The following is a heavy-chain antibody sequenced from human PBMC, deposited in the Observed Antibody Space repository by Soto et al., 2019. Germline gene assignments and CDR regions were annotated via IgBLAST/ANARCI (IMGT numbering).Heavy chain of an antibody. J-gene: IGHJ4*02. V-gene: IGHV3-21*01. CDR3: AREDSIIITAVSDF. CDR2: ISKSDYT. Sequence: GGSLRLSCTVSGFAFNNYGINWVRQAPGKGLEWVSSISKSDYTYYSDSVKGRFTISRDNAKNSVSLQMNTLRVEDTAVYYCAREDSIIITAVSDFWGQGTRVTVS. D-gene: IGHD3-22*01. CDR1: GFAFNNYG.